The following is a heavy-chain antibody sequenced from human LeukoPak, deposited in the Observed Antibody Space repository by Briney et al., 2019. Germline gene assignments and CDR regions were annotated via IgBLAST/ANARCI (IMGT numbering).Heavy chain of an antibody. D-gene: IGHD3-10*01. CDR1: GYSFTSYW. V-gene: IGHV5-51*01. CDR2: IYPGDSET. J-gene: IGHJ4*02. Sequence: GVSLKISCKGSGYSFTSYWIGWVRQMPGKGLEWMGIIYPGDSETRYSPSFQGQVTISADKSISTAYLQWSSLKASDTAMYYCALPLWFGELPTDYWGQGTLVTVSS. CDR3: ALPLWFGELPTDY.